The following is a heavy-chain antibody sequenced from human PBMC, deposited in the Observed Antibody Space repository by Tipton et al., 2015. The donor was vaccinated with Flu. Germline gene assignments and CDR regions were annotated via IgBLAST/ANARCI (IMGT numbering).Heavy chain of an antibody. D-gene: IGHD4-11*01. Sequence: TLSLTCTVSGGSISSYYWSWIRQPPGKGLEWIGYIYYSGSTNYNPSLKSRVTISVDTSKNQFSLKLSSVTAADTAVYYCARGLGYSKGVRYYMDVWGKGTTVTVSS. CDR1: GGSISSYY. CDR3: ARGLGYSKGVRYYMDV. V-gene: IGHV4-59*12. J-gene: IGHJ6*03. CDR2: IYYSGST.